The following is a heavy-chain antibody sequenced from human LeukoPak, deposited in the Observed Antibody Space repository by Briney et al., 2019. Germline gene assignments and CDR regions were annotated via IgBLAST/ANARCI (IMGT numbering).Heavy chain of an antibody. D-gene: IGHD2-15*01. Sequence: GGSLRLSCAASGFTFNSYGMHWVRHTPGKGLEWVANINQDGSDKYYVDSVKGRFTISRDNAKNSLYLQMNSLRAEDTAVYYCARDLNYCSGGSCYRYYFDYWGQGTLVTVSS. CDR1: GFTFNSYG. J-gene: IGHJ4*02. V-gene: IGHV3-7*01. CDR3: ARDLNYCSGGSCYRYYFDY. CDR2: INQDGSDK.